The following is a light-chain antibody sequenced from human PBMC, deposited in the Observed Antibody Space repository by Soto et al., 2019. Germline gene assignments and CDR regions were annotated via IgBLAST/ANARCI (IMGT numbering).Light chain of an antibody. J-gene: IGLJ2*01. CDR2: SND. CDR3: TAWDDSLNGRL. CDR1: TSNIGSNA. Sequence: QSVLTQPPSASGTPGQRVTFSCSGSTSNIGSNAVNWYQQLPGTAPKLLIYSNDRRPSGVPDRFSGSKSGTSASLAISGLQSEDEADYHCTAWDDSLNGRLFGGGTKLTVL. V-gene: IGLV1-44*01.